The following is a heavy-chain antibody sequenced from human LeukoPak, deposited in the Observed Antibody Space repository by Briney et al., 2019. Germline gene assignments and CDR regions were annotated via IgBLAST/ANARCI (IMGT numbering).Heavy chain of an antibody. CDR2: INPNSGGT. D-gene: IGHD3-10*01. Sequence: GASVKVSCKASGYTFTGYYTHWVRQAPGQGLEWMGWINPNSGGTNYAQKFQGRVTMTRDTSISTAYMELSRLRSDDTAVYYRARGGLLWFGDPTQIFDYWGRGTLVTVSS. CDR3: ARGGLLWFGDPTQIFDY. J-gene: IGHJ4*02. CDR1: GYTFTGYY. V-gene: IGHV1-2*02.